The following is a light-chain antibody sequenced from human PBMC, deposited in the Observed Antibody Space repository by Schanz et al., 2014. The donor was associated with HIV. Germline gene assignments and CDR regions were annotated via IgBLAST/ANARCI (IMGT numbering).Light chain of an antibody. Sequence: EIVLTQSPGTLSLSPGERATLSCRASQSVSSSYLAWYQQKPGQAPRLLIYGASSRATGIPDRFSGSGSGTDFTLTISRVEPEDYAVYFCQQYGSLPWTFGQGTTVEVK. V-gene: IGKV3-20*01. CDR1: QSVSSSY. CDR3: QQYGSLPWT. J-gene: IGKJ1*01. CDR2: GAS.